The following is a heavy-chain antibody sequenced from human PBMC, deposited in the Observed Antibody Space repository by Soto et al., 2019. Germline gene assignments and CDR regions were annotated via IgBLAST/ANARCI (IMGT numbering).Heavy chain of an antibody. CDR2: IKHDGSET. J-gene: IGHJ4*02. V-gene: IGHV3-7*01. Sequence: EVQVVESGGDLVQPGGSLRLSCVVSGFTFSDFWMSWVRQAPGKGLDWVANIKHDGSETYYVGSVVGRFTISRDNTKDSLYLQMNSLRAEDTAVYYCARGGSWGPDFWGQGTLVTVSS. CDR3: ARGGSWGPDF. D-gene: IGHD2-15*01. CDR1: GFTFSDFW.